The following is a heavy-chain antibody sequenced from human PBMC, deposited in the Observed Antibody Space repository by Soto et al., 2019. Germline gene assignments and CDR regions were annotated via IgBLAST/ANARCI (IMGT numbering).Heavy chain of an antibody. V-gene: IGHV4-4*07. J-gene: IGHJ6*02. Sequence: SETLSLTCTVSGGSISSYYWSWIRQPAGKGLEWIGRIYSSGSTNYNDSLKSRITMSVDTSKNQFSLVMTSVTAADTAVYYCARWATGASSHEMDLWGQGATVTVSS. CDR1: GGSISSYY. D-gene: IGHD2-8*02. CDR3: ARWATGASSHEMDL. CDR2: IYSSGST.